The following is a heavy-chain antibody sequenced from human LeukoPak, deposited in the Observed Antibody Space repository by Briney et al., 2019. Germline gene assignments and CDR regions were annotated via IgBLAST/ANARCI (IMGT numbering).Heavy chain of an antibody. CDR2: IYYSGST. CDR3: ARHSGRYYFDY. D-gene: IGHD1-26*01. CDR1: GGSISSYY. V-gene: IGHV4-59*08. J-gene: IGHJ4*02. Sequence: PSETLSLTCTVSGGSISSYYWSWIRQPPGKGLEWIGYIYYSGSTNYNPSLKSRVTISVDTSKNQFSLKLSSVTAADTAVYYCARHSGRYYFDYWGQGTLVTVSS.